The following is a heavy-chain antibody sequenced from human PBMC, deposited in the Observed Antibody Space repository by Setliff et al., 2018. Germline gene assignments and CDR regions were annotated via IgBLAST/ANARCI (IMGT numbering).Heavy chain of an antibody. D-gene: IGHD2-2*01. J-gene: IGHJ4*02. V-gene: IGHV5-51*01. CDR1: GYRFSSYW. CDR3: ARQGCSSTSCHSIDY. CDR2: IYPGNSNT. Sequence: GESLKISCKGSGYRFSSYWIGWVRQMPGKGLEWMGMIYPGNSNTRYSPPFQGQVTISADKAINTAYLQWNSLQASDTAMYYCARQGCSSTSCHSIDYWGQGTLVTVSS.